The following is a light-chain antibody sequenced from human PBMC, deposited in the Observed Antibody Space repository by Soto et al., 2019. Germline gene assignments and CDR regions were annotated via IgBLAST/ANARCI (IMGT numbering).Light chain of an antibody. Sequence: DIVMTQSPDSLAVSLGERATINCKSSQSVLYSSNNKNYLAWYQQKPGQPPKLLIYWASTRESGVPDRFSGSGSGTDFTLSISSLQAEDVAVYYCQQYYSTPWITLGQGTRLEIK. CDR2: WAS. V-gene: IGKV4-1*01. CDR3: QQYYSTPWIT. CDR1: QSVLYSSNNKNY. J-gene: IGKJ5*01.